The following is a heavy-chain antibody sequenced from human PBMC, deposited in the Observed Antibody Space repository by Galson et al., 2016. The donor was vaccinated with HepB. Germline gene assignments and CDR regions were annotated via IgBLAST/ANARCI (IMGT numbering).Heavy chain of an antibody. Sequence: QSGAEVKKPGESLKISCKGSGYSFTTYWIGWVRQVPGKGLEWMGIIYPRDSDTRYSPSFQGQVTISADKSISTAYLQWSSLKALDTAMYYWARPPGIALSGFAYWSQGTLVTVSS. J-gene: IGHJ4*02. D-gene: IGHD6-19*01. V-gene: IGHV5-51*01. CDR1: GYSFTTYW. CDR3: ARPPGIALSGFAY. CDR2: IYPRDSDT.